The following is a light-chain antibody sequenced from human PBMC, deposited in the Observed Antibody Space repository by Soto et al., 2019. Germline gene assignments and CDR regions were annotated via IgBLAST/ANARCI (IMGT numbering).Light chain of an antibody. V-gene: IGLV2-14*02. Sequence: QSVLTQPASVSGSPGQSITISCTGTSSDVGTYNLVAWYQQHPGKAPKVMIYEVTKRPSGVSTRFSGSKSGNTASLTISGLQAEDEADYYCSSHTTSSSLCVFGGGTKLTVL. CDR3: SSHTTSSSLCV. CDR1: SSDVGTYNL. CDR2: EVT. J-gene: IGLJ2*01.